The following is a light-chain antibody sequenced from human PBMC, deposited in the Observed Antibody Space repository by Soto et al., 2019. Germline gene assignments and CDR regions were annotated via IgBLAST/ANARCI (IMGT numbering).Light chain of an antibody. CDR3: LLSYRGVGV. J-gene: IGLJ2*01. CDR1: TGAVTSDHY. V-gene: IGLV7-46*01. Sequence: QAVLTQAPSLTVSPGGTVTLTCGSNTGAVTSDHYPYWFQQKPGQAPRTLIYDTNNEHSWTPARFSGSLLGGKAALTLSGAQPEDEADYYCLLSYRGVGVFGGGTKLTVL. CDR2: DTN.